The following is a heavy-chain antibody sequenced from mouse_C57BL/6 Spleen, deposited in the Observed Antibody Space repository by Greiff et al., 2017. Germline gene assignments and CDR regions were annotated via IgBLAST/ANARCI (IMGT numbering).Heavy chain of an antibody. Sequence: QVQLQQSGAELVRPGTSVKVSCKASGYAFTNYLIEWVKQRPGQGLEWIGVINPGSGGTNYNEKFKGKATLTADKSSSTAYMQLSSLTSEDSAVYFCARSTVYYYAMDYWGQGTSVTVSS. CDR2: INPGSGGT. V-gene: IGHV1-54*01. CDR1: GYAFTNYL. J-gene: IGHJ4*01. D-gene: IGHD1-1*01. CDR3: ARSTVYYYAMDY.